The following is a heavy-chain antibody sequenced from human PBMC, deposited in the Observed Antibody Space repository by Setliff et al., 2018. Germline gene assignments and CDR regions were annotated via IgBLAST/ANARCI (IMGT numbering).Heavy chain of an antibody. CDR3: ARHVGSRSRGYNYYYYYMDV. J-gene: IGHJ6*03. V-gene: IGHV4-39*01. D-gene: IGHD3-10*01. CDR1: DVSISSSSFY. CDR2: IYYSGST. Sequence: PSETLSLTCTVSDVSISSSSFYWAWIRQPPGKGLEWIGSIYYSGSTYYNPSLTSRVTISVDTSNNQFPLNLRSVTAADTAVYYCARHVGSRSRGYNYYYYYMDVWGKGTTVTVSS.